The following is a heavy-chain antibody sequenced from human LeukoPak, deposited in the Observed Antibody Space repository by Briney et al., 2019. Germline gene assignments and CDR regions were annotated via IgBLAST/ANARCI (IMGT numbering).Heavy chain of an antibody. D-gene: IGHD3-16*01. V-gene: IGHV4-39*07. CDR1: GGSISSSSYY. J-gene: IGHJ4*02. Sequence: SETLSLTCTVSGGSISSSSYYWGWIRQPPGKGLEWIGSIYYSGSTYYNPSLKSRVTISVDTSKNQFSLHLSSVTAADTAVYYCARAFGIQSNFWGQGALVTVSS. CDR3: ARAFGIQSNF. CDR2: IYYSGST.